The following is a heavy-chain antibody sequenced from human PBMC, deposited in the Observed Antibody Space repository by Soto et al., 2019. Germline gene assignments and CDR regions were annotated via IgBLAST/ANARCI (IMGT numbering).Heavy chain of an antibody. Sequence: SETLSLTCTVSGGSISSYYWSWIRQPPGKGLEWIGYIYYSGSTNYNPSLKSRVTISVDTSKNQFSLKLSSVTAADTAVYYCAREMVWFGELLAGEEPQANYYYGMDVWGQGTTVTVSS. D-gene: IGHD3-10*01. CDR3: AREMVWFGELLAGEEPQANYYYGMDV. CDR2: IYYSGST. V-gene: IGHV4-59*01. J-gene: IGHJ6*02. CDR1: GGSISSYY.